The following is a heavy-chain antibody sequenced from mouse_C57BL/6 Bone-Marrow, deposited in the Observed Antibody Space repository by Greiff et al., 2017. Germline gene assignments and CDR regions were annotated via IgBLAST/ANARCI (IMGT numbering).Heavy chain of an antibody. CDR1: GYAFTSYG. Sequence: QVQLQQSGPELARPGASVKLSCKASGYAFTSYGISWVKQRTGKGLEWIGQIYPRGGNTYYNGKFKGKATLTADKSSSTAYMGLRSLTSEDSAVYFCARGVPYYYGTGWWGQGTTLTVSS. CDR2: IYPRGGNT. D-gene: IGHD1-1*01. V-gene: IGHV1-81*01. J-gene: IGHJ2*01. CDR3: ARGVPYYYGTGW.